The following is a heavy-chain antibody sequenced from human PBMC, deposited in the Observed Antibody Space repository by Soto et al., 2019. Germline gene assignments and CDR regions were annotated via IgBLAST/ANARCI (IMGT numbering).Heavy chain of an antibody. V-gene: IGHV3-74*01. Sequence: GGSLRLSCAASGFTFSSYWMHWVRQAPGKGLVWVSRINSDGSSTSYADSVKGRFTISRDNSKNTLYLQMNSLRAEDTAVYYCAKDFFSGVGETTVPSYWGQGTLVTVSS. CDR3: AKDFFSGVGETTVPSY. CDR1: GFTFSSYW. J-gene: IGHJ4*02. D-gene: IGHD4-17*01. CDR2: INSDGSST.